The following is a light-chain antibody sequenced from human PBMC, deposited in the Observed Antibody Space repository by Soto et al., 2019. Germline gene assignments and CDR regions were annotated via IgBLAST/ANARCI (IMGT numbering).Light chain of an antibody. Sequence: DIVLTQSPGALSLSPGERVTLSCRASQTVSGTYLNWYQQKPGHSPRLLVYGASIRAPGIPDRFSGSGSGTDFTLTVSRLEAEDFAVYYCHHYGSSVWTFGQGTKIEIK. CDR3: HHYGSSVWT. J-gene: IGKJ1*01. CDR2: GAS. CDR1: QTVSGTY. V-gene: IGKV3-20*01.